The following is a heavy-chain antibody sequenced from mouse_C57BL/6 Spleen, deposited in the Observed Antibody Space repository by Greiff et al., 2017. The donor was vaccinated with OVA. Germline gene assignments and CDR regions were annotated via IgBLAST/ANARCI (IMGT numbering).Heavy chain of an antibody. CDR3: ARRETGTGYFDV. CDR2: ISDGGSYT. J-gene: IGHJ1*03. D-gene: IGHD4-1*01. CDR1: GFTFSSYA. Sequence: EVKLVESGGGLVKPGGSLKLSCAASGFTFSSYAMSWVRQTPEKRLEWVATISDGGSYTYYPDNVKGRFTISRDNAKNNLYLQMSHLKSEDTAMYYCARRETGTGYFDVWGTGTTGTVSS. V-gene: IGHV5-4*03.